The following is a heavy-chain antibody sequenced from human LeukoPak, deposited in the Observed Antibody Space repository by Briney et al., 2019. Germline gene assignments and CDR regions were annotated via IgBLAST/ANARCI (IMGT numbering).Heavy chain of an antibody. CDR2: INPSGGST. J-gene: IGHJ5*02. V-gene: IGHV1-46*01. Sequence: ASVKVSCKASGYTFTSYYMHWVRQAPGQGLEWMGIINPSGGSTSYAQKFQGRVTMTRNTSISTAYMELSSLRSEDTAVYYCARGMYCSGGSCYGGEYNWFDPWGQGTLVTVSS. CDR3: ARGMYCSGGSCYGGEYNWFDP. CDR1: GYTFTSYY. D-gene: IGHD2-15*01.